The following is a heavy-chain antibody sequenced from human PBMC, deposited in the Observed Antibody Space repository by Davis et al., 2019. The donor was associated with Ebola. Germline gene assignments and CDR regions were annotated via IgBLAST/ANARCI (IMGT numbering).Heavy chain of an antibody. CDR3: AGDSPGNGMDV. D-gene: IGHD2-21*01. V-gene: IGHV3-23*01. CDR1: GFTFSSSA. CDR2: IGGGGGSI. J-gene: IGHJ6*02. Sequence: GGSLRLSCAASGFTFSSSAMSWGRQAPGKGLEWVSSIGGGGGSIYYADPVKGRFTVSRDNSQNTLYLQMNSLRAEDTAVYCCAGDSPGNGMDVWGQGATVTVSS.